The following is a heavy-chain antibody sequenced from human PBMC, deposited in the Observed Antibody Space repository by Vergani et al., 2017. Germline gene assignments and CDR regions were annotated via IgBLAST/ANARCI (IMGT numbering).Heavy chain of an antibody. CDR3: ARVYYDFWSGYYWRAGWFDP. Sequence: QVQLVQSGAEVKKPGASVKVSCKASGYTFTGYYMHWVRQAPGQGLEWMGRINPNSGGTNYAQKFQGRVTISVDTSKNQFYLKLSSVTAADMAVYYCARVYYDFWSGYYWRAGWFDPWGQGTLVTVSS. D-gene: IGHD3-3*01. V-gene: IGHV1-2*06. CDR1: GYTFTGYY. CDR2: INPNSGGT. J-gene: IGHJ5*02.